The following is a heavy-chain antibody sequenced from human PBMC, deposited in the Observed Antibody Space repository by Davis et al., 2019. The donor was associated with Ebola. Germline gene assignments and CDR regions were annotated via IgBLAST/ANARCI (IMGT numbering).Heavy chain of an antibody. D-gene: IGHD3-9*01. Sequence: LRLSCAASGFTFSSYSMNWVRQPPGKGLEWIGYIYYSGRTYYNPSLKSRVTISLDTSKNQFSLKLSSVTAADTAMYYCARGPDIAYWGQGTLVTVSS. CDR3: ARGPDIAY. V-gene: IGHV4-30-4*08. J-gene: IGHJ4*02. CDR2: IYYSGRT. CDR1: GFTFSSYS.